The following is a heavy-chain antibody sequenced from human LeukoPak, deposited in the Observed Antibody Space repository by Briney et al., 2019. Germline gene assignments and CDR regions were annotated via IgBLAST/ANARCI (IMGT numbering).Heavy chain of an antibody. V-gene: IGHV4-59*11. CDR2: IYYSGST. Sequence: SETLPLTCTVSGGSISNLYWSWIRQPPGKGLEWIGYIYYSGSTYYNPSLKSRVTISVDTSKNHFSLKLRSVTAADTAMYYCATQASVAAGGFDPWGQGTLVTVSS. CDR3: ATQASVAAGGFDP. D-gene: IGHD6-19*01. J-gene: IGHJ5*02. CDR1: GGSISNLY.